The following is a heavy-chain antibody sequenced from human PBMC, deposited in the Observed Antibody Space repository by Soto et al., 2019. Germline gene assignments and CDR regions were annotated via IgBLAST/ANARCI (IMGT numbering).Heavy chain of an antibody. D-gene: IGHD3-10*01. CDR1: GYTFTSYY. CDR3: ARWFGELSDCFDP. CDR2: INPSGGST. Sequence: ASVKVSCKASGYTFTSYYMHWVRQAPGQGLEWMGIINPSGGSTSYAQKFQGRVTMTRDTSTSTAYMELRSLRSDDTAVYYCARWFGELSDCFDPWGQGTLVTAPQ. J-gene: IGHJ5*02. V-gene: IGHV1-46*01.